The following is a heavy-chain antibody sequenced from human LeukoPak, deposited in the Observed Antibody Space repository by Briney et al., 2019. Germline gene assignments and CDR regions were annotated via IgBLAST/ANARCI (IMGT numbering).Heavy chain of an antibody. CDR2: IYYSGST. D-gene: IGHD3-22*01. V-gene: IGHV4-59*01. CDR3: ARVTPDHPSGYSFDY. J-gene: IGHJ4*02. CDR1: GGSISSYY. Sequence: TSETLSLTCTVSGGSISSYYWSWIRQPPGKGLEWIGYIYYSGSTNYNPSLKSRVTISVDTSKNQFSLKLSSVTAADTAVYYCARVTPDHPSGYSFDYWGQGTLVTVSS.